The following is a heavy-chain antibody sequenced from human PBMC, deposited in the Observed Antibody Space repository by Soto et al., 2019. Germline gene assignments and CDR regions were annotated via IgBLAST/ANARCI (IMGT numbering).Heavy chain of an antibody. CDR3: AKARGGGGY. CDR2: IYSGGYT. CDR1: GFTVSNNY. D-gene: IGHD3-10*01. V-gene: IGHV3-53*01. J-gene: IGHJ4*02. Sequence: EVQLVESGGGLIQPGGSLRLSCAVSGFTVSNNYMSWVRQAPGKGLEGVSVIYSGGYTAYGDSVKGRFTISRDNSKNTLYFQRNSRRHGDGAVFSWAKARGGGGYWGQGTLVTVSS.